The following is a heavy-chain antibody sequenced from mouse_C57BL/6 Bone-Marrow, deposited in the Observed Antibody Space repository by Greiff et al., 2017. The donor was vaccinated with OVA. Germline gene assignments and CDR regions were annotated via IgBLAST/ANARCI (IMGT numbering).Heavy chain of an antibody. CDR2: ISDGGSYT. V-gene: IGHV5-4*01. Sequence: EVQLVESGGGLVKPGGSLKLSCAASGFTFSSYAMSWVRQTPEERLEWVATISDGGSYTYYPDNVKGRFTISRDNATNNLYLQMSHLKSEDTAMYYCARGIYYYGSPWFAYWGQGTLVTVSA. J-gene: IGHJ3*01. D-gene: IGHD1-1*01. CDR3: ARGIYYYGSPWFAY. CDR1: GFTFSSYA.